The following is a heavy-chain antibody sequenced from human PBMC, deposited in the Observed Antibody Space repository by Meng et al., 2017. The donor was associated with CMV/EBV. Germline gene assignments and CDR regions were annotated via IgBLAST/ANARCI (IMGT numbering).Heavy chain of an antibody. CDR3: ARLGSTDDY. CDR1: GYTFTGYY. CDR2: INPNSGGT. Sequence: QGRLGQLGAGVKKPGASGKVSCKASGYTFTGYYMHWVRQAPGQGLEWMGWINPNSGGTNYAQKFQGRVTMTRDTSISTAYMELSRLRSDDTAVYYCARLGSTDDYWGQGTLVTVSS. D-gene: IGHD2-15*01. V-gene: IGHV1-2*02. J-gene: IGHJ4*02.